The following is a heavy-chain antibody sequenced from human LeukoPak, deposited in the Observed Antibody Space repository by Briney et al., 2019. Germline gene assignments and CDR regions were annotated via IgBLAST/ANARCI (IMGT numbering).Heavy chain of an antibody. CDR2: ISAYNGNT. J-gene: IGHJ4*02. Sequence: MGWISAYNGNTNYAQKLQGRVTMTTDTSTSTAYMELRSLRSDDTAVYYCAMNDYGDCVGVYWGQGTLVTVSS. D-gene: IGHD4-17*01. V-gene: IGHV1-18*01. CDR3: AMNDYGDCVGVY.